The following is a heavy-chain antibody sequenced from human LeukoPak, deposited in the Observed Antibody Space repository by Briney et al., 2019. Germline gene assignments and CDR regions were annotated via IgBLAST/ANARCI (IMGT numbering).Heavy chain of an antibody. CDR1: GDSITNYF. J-gene: IGHJ4*02. Sequence: SETLSLTCTVSGDSITNYFWSWIRQPPGKGLEWIGYIYYTGNTNYKPSLKSRFTISVDTYTNQFSLRLRSVPAADTAVYYCARARVAYPAHHFDYWGRGTLVTVSS. V-gene: IGHV4-59*01. CDR3: ARARVAYPAHHFDY. CDR2: IYYTGNT.